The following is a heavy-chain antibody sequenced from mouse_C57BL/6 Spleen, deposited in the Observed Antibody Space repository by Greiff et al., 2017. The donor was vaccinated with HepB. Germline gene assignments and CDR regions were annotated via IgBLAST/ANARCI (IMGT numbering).Heavy chain of an antibody. J-gene: IGHJ1*03. CDR3: ARTRNTTRWYFDV. D-gene: IGHD2-12*01. CDR1: GFTFSSYG. CDR2: ISSGGSYT. V-gene: IGHV5-6*01. Sequence: EVQLQQSGGDLVKPGGSLKLSCAASGFTFSSYGMSWVRQTPDKRLEWVATISSGGSYTYYPDSVKGRFTIARDHAKNTLYLQMSSLKSEDTARYYGARTRNTTRWYFDVWGTGTTVTVSS.